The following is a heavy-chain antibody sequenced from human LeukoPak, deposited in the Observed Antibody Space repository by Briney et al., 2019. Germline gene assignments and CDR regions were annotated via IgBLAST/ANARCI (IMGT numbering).Heavy chain of an antibody. Sequence: GGSLRLSCAASGFTFSSFAMSWVRQAPGKGLEWVSDISKSGSTYYADSVKDRFTIPRDNSKNTLYLQMNSLRAEDTAVYYCAKKDSSSWYYIGHFQHWGQGTPITVSS. CDR2: ISKSGST. V-gene: IGHV3-23*01. D-gene: IGHD6-13*01. CDR1: GFTFSSFA. CDR3: AKKDSSSWYYIGHFQH. J-gene: IGHJ1*01.